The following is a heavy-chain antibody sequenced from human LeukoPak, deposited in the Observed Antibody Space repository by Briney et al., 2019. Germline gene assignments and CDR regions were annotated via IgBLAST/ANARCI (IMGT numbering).Heavy chain of an antibody. Sequence: GGSLRLSCAASGFTFSSYAMSWVRQAPGKGLEWVSAISGSGGSTYYADSVKGRFTISRDNSKNTLYLQMSSLRAEDTAVYYCASRDVVVIAPDAFDIWGQGTMVTVSS. CDR3: ASRDVVVIAPDAFDI. J-gene: IGHJ3*02. V-gene: IGHV3-23*01. D-gene: IGHD2-21*01. CDR1: GFTFSSYA. CDR2: ISGSGGST.